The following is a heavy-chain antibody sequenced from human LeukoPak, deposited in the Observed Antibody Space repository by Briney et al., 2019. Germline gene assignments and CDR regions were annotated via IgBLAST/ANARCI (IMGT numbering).Heavy chain of an antibody. CDR1: GFTFSSYN. CDR2: ISSSSRYI. Sequence: PGGSLRLSCVASGFTFSSYNMNWVRQAPGKGLEWVSSISSSSRYIYYTDSVKGRFTISRDNAKNSLYLQMNSLRAEDTAVYYCAKGSGYCHGPFDYWGQGTLVTVSS. D-gene: IGHD3-3*01. CDR3: AKGSGYCHGPFDY. J-gene: IGHJ4*02. V-gene: IGHV3-21*01.